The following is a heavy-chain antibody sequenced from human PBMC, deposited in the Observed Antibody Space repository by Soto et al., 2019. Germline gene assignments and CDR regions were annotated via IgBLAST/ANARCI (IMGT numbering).Heavy chain of an antibody. Sequence: GGSLRLSCAASGFTFSSYAMHWVRQAPGKGLEWVAVISYDGSNKYYADSVKGRFTISRDNSKNTLYLQMNSLRAEDTAVYYCARKEIVVVTAVPEALKTYEEYFQHWGQGTLVTVSS. J-gene: IGHJ1*01. CDR2: ISYDGSNK. D-gene: IGHD2-21*02. CDR3: ARKEIVVVTAVPEALKTYEEYFQH. V-gene: IGHV3-30-3*01. CDR1: GFTFSSYA.